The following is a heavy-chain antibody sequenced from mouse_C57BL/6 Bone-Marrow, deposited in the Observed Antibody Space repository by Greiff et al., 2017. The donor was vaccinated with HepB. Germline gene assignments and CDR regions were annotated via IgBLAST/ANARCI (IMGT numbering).Heavy chain of an antibody. J-gene: IGHJ1*03. CDR2: ISSGGDYI. V-gene: IGHV5-9-1*02. CDR3: TRDGSGYFDV. CDR1: GFTFSDYY. D-gene: IGHD1-1*01. Sequence: EVKLQESGGGLVQPGGSLKLSCAASGFTFSDYYMYWVRQTPEKRLEWVAYISSGGDYIYYADTVKGRFTISRDNARNTLYLQMSSLKSEDTAMSYCTRDGSGYFDVWGTGTTVTVSS.